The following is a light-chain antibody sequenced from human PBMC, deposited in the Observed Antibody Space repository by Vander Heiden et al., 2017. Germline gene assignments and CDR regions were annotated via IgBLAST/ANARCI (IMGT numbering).Light chain of an antibody. V-gene: IGKV3-20*01. CDR3: HQYGLSPFT. CDR2: DAS. J-gene: IGKJ2*01. CDR1: QSVHGNY. Sequence: VLTQSPGTLSLAPAASTTLSCRSSQSVHGNYVAWYQQKRGQTPRLLIFDASTRATGVADRFSGSGSGTDFTLTINRLEPEDFAVYYCHQYGLSPFTFGQGTNLEIK.